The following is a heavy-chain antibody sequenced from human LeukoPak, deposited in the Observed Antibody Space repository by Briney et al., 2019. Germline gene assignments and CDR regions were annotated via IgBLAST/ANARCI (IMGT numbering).Heavy chain of an antibody. CDR2: INSDGSRI. D-gene: IGHD5-12*01. Sequence: PGGSLRLSCAASGFTLSDYWMHWVRQAPGKGLVWVSRINSDGSRIIYADSVKGRFTISRDNAKNTVYLQMNSLRADDTAVYFCXRAXQIGFSGXDXNYWGQXXXVTV. CDR3: XRAXQIGFSGXDXNY. CDR1: GFTLSDYW. J-gene: IGHJ4*02. V-gene: IGHV3-74*01.